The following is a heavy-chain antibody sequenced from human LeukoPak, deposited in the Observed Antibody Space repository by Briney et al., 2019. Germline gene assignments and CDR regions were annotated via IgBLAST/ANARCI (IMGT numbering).Heavy chain of an antibody. V-gene: IGHV1-2*02. CDR1: GYTFTGHY. CDR2: INPNSGGT. J-gene: IGHJ4*02. D-gene: IGHD3-22*01. CDR3: ARADDDSRGFYYDY. Sequence: GASVKVSCKAFGYTFTGHYMHWVRQAPGQGLEWMGWINPNSGGTNYAQQFQGRVTMTRDTSISTAYMELRSLISDDTAVYYCARADDDSRGFYYDYWGQGILVTISS.